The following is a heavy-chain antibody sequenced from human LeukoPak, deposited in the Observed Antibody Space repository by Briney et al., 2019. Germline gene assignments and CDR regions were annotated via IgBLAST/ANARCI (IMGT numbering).Heavy chain of an antibody. J-gene: IGHJ1*01. CDR2: ISGSGGST. D-gene: IGHD3-22*01. CDR3: AKDGRYYDSSGYYYVSEYFQH. V-gene: IGHV3-23*01. Sequence: GGSLRLSCAASGFTFSSYAMSWVRQAPGKGLEWVSAISGSGGSTYYADSVKGRFTISRDNSKNTLYLQMNSLRAEDTAVYYCAKDGRYYDSSGYYYVSEYFQHWGQGTLVTVSS. CDR1: GFTFSSYA.